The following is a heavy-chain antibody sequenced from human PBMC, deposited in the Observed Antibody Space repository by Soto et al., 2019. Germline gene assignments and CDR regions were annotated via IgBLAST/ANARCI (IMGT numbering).Heavy chain of an antibody. J-gene: IGHJ6*03. D-gene: IGHD2-2*01. CDR3: ARAGDIVVVPAARAYYYYMDV. Sequence: QVQLVQSGAEVKKPGASVKVSCKASGYTFTSYDINWVRQATGQGLEGMGWMNPNSGNTGYAQKVQGRVTMTGNTSISTAYMELSSLRSEDTAVYYCARAGDIVVVPAARAYYYYMDVWGKGTTVTVSS. V-gene: IGHV1-8*01. CDR2: MNPNSGNT. CDR1: GYTFTSYD.